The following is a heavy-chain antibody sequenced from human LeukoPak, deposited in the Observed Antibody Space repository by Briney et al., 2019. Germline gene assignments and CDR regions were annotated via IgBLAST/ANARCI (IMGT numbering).Heavy chain of an antibody. CDR3: AREGYCSGGSCYSMKDDY. Sequence: ASVKVSCKASGYTFTGYYMHWVRQAPGQGLEWMGWINPNSGGTNYAQKFQGRVTMTRDTSISTAYMELRSLRSDDTAVYYCAREGYCSGGSCYSMKDDYWGQGTLVTVSS. CDR1: GYTFTGYY. CDR2: INPNSGGT. V-gene: IGHV1-2*02. D-gene: IGHD2-15*01. J-gene: IGHJ4*02.